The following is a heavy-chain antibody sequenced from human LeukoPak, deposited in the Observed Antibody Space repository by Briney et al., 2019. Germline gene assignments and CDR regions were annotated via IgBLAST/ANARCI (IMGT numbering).Heavy chain of an antibody. Sequence: GLSLQISSQGSGYTFTNYCIAWVRPMPGKGLEWMGIIYPGGSNPTQRPSLQGQVTISADKAISTAYLQASSLKASDTAMYYWARGGCGSSSCNYGLDVWGQGTTVTVSS. V-gene: IGHV5-51*06. CDR3: ARGGCGSSSCNYGLDV. J-gene: IGHJ6*02. CDR2: IYPGGSNP. D-gene: IGHD3-16*01. CDR1: GYTFTNYC.